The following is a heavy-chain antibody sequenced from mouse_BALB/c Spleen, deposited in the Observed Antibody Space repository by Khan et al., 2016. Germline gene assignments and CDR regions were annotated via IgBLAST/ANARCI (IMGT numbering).Heavy chain of an antibody. D-gene: IGHD1-1*01. CDR3: AGSYGSSPVVY. CDR2: ISYSGST. Sequence: EVQLVESGPGLVKPSQSLSLTCTVTGYSITSDYAWNWIRQFPGNKLEWMGYISYSGSTSYNPSLNSRISITRDTYKNQFFLQLNSVTTEDTATYYCAGSYGSSPVVYWGQGTLVSISA. V-gene: IGHV3-2*02. J-gene: IGHJ3*01. CDR1: GYSITSDYA.